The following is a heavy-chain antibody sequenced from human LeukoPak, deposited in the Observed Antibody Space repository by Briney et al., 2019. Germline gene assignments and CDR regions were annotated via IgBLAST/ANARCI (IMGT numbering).Heavy chain of an antibody. V-gene: IGHV4-39*01. D-gene: IGHD3/OR15-3a*01. CDR2: IYYSGST. J-gene: IGHJ5*02. CDR3: ARQEIGLRSFDP. Sequence: SETLSLTCSVSDGSISSSSYYWGWIRQPPGKGLEWIGNIYYSGSTYYNPSLKSRVTISVDTSKNQFSLNLSSVTAADTAVYYCARQEIGLRSFDPWGQGTLVTVSS. CDR1: DGSISSSSYY.